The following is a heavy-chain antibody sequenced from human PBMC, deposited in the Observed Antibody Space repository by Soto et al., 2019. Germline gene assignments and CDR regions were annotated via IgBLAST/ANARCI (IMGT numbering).Heavy chain of an antibody. D-gene: IGHD1-26*01. CDR2: ISYDGSNT. V-gene: IGHV3-30*18. CDR3: AKGAGDRLSLGMDV. CDR1: GFSISDYG. J-gene: IGHJ6*02. Sequence: QVHLVESGGGVVQPGWSLRLSCAASGFSISDYGMEWVRQAPGKGLEWVALISYDGSNTYYADSVKGRFTISRDNSKDTLFLQMTGLRREDTAVYYCAKGAGDRLSLGMDVWGQGTTVTVSS.